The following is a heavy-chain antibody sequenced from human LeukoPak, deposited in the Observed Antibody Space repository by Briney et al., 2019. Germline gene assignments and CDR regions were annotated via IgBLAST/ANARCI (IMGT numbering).Heavy chain of an antibody. CDR3: SRGFGGNTGVEYFQR. Sequence: SETLSLTCTVSGGSISTTNYLWGWIRQPPGKGLEWIGSIYYSGRTKYNPSLKSRVTIAVNKSENQFSLNLDSVTAADTAVYYCSRGFGGNTGVEYFQRWGQGTLVSVSS. V-gene: IGHV4-39*07. D-gene: IGHD3-10*01. CDR2: IYYSGRT. CDR1: GGSISTTNYL. J-gene: IGHJ1*01.